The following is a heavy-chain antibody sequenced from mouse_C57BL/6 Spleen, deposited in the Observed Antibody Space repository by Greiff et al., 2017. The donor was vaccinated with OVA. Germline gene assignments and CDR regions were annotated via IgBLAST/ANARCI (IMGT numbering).Heavy chain of an antibody. CDR3: ARSKLGTWFAY. V-gene: IGHV7-3*01. CDR1: GFTFTDYY. CDR2: IRNKANGYTT. Sequence: EVHLVESGGGLVQPGGSLSLSCAASGFTFTDYYMSWVRQPPGKALEWLGFIRNKANGYTTEYSASVKGRFTISRDNSQSILYLQMNALRAEDSATYYCARSKLGTWFAYWGQGTLVTVSA. D-gene: IGHD4-1*01. J-gene: IGHJ3*01.